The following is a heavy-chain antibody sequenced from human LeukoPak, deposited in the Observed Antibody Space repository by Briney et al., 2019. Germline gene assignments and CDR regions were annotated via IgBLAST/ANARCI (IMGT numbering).Heavy chain of an antibody. CDR1: GFTFSSYA. D-gene: IGHD6-19*01. J-gene: IGHJ6*03. CDR2: IRYDGSKK. V-gene: IGHV3-30*02. CDR3: AKDSSSGSYGAYFMDV. Sequence: GGSLRLSCAASGFTFSSYAMHWVRQAPGNGLEWVAFIRYDGSKKYYADSVKGRLTISRDNSKSTLYLQMNSLRPEDTAVYYCAKDSSSGSYGAYFMDVWGKGTTVTISS.